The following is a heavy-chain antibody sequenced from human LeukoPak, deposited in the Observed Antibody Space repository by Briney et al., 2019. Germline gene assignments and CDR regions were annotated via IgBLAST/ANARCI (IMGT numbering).Heavy chain of an antibody. CDR3: ATSPSFGTFDY. D-gene: IGHD1-1*01. Sequence: GGSLRLSCAASGFTVTSNYMTWVRQAPGKGLEWVSVVYSGGSTYYADSVRGRFTISRDNSKNTLYLQMNSLRAEDTAVYYCATSPSFGTFDYWGQGTLVTVSS. CDR2: VYSGGST. J-gene: IGHJ4*02. V-gene: IGHV3-53*01. CDR1: GFTVTSNY.